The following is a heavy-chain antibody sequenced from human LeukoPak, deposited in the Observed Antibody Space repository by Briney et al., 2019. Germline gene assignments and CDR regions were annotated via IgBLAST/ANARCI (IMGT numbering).Heavy chain of an antibody. CDR2: ITSSGDDI. Sequence: GGSLRLSCAASGFTFSDYYMSWIRQAPGKGLEWVAYITSSGDDIYYADSVKGRFTISRDNAKNALFLRMSSLRVEDTATYYCASDIVATSGDFWGQGALVSVSS. J-gene: IGHJ4*02. CDR1: GFTFSDYY. V-gene: IGHV3-11*01. CDR3: ASDIVATSGDF. D-gene: IGHD5-12*01.